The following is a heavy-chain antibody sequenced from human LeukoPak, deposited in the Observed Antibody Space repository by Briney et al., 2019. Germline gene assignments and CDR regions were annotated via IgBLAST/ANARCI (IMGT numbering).Heavy chain of an antibody. Sequence: ASVKVSCKASGYTFTGYYIHWVRQAPGQGLEYMGWINPNSGGTNYAQKFQGRVTMTRDTSISTAYMELSRLRSDDTAVYYCARGGSGSYFSWLDPRGQGTLVTVSS. CDR3: ARGGSGSYFSWLDP. V-gene: IGHV1-2*02. D-gene: IGHD3-10*01. CDR1: GYTFTGYY. J-gene: IGHJ5*02. CDR2: INPNSGGT.